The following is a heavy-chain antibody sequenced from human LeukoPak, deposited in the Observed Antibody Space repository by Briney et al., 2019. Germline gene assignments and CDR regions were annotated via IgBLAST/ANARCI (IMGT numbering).Heavy chain of an antibody. V-gene: IGHV3-30*18. CDR1: GFTFSSYG. Sequence: PGGSLRLSCAASGFTFSSYGMHWVRQAPGKRLEWVAVISYDGSNKYYADSVKGRFTISRDNSKNTLYLQMNSLRAEDTAVYYCAKEQVAGLNYYYYGMDVWGQGTTVTVSS. D-gene: IGHD6-19*01. J-gene: IGHJ6*02. CDR2: ISYDGSNK. CDR3: AKEQVAGLNYYYYGMDV.